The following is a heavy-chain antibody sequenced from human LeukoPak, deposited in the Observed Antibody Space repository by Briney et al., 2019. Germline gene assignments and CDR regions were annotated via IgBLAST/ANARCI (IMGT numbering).Heavy chain of an antibody. CDR1: GFTFSSYW. V-gene: IGHV4-59*01. CDR2: IYYSGST. Sequence: GSLRLSCAASGFTFSSYWMSWIRQPPGKGLEWIGYIYYSGSTYYNPSLKSRVTISVDASKNQFSPNLSSVTAADTAVYYCARDWSLDYWGQGTLVTVSS. D-gene: IGHD3-3*01. CDR3: ARDWSLDY. J-gene: IGHJ4*02.